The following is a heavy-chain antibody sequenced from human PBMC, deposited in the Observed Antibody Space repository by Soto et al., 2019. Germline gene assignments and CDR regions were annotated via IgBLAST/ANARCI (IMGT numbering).Heavy chain of an antibody. D-gene: IGHD1-7*01. CDR1: GGSISSYY. CDR3: ARRYGTTFDY. V-gene: IGHV4-59*01. J-gene: IGHJ4*02. CDR2: IYYSGST. Sequence: PSETLSLTCTVSGGSISSYYWSWIRQPPGKGLEWIGYIYYSGSTNYNPSLKSRVTISVDTSKNQFSLRLSSVTAADTAVYYCARRYGTTFDYWGQGTLVTVSS.